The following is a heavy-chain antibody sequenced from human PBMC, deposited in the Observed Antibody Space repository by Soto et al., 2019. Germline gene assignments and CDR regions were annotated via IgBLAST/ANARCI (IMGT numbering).Heavy chain of an antibody. CDR2: IIPIFGTA. D-gene: IGHD3-22*01. V-gene: IGHV1-69*13. CDR1: GGTFSSYA. J-gene: IGHJ4*02. CDR3: ASNNYYDSSGYYPDY. Sequence: SVKVTCKASGGTFSSYAISWVRQAPGQGLEWMGGIIPIFGTANYAQKFQGRVTITADESTSTAYMELSSLRSEDTAVYYCASNNYYDSSGYYPDYWGQGTLVTVSS.